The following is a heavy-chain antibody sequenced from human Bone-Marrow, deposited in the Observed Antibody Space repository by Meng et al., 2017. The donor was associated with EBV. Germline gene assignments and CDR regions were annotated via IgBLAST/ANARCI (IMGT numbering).Heavy chain of an antibody. V-gene: IGHV4-4*02. J-gene: IGHJ4*02. CDR2: IYHSGST. Sequence: VHLQEPGPGLVKPSGPPSLTCAVSGGSIRTRNYWSWVRQPPGKGLEWIGEIYHSGSTNYNPSLKSRVTISVDKSKNQFSLKLSSVTAADTAVYYCARDLANDYGDYYFDYWGQGSLVTVSS. CDR3: ARDLANDYGDYYFDY. CDR1: GGSIRTRNY. D-gene: IGHD4-17*01.